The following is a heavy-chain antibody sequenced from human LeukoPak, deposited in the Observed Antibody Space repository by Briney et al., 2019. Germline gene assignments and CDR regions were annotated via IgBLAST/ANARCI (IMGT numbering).Heavy chain of an antibody. Sequence: GGSLRLSCAASGFTFSSYWMHWVRQAPGKGLLWVSRINSDGSSTSYADSVKGRFTISRDNAKNTLYLQMNSLRAEDTAVYYCARDLGKDIVVVPTHWGQGTLVTVSS. CDR2: INSDGSST. D-gene: IGHD2-2*01. J-gene: IGHJ4*02. V-gene: IGHV3-74*01. CDR1: GFTFSSYW. CDR3: ARDLGKDIVVVPTH.